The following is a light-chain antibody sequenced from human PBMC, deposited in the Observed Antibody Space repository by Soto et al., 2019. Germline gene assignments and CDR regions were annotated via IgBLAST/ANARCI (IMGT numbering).Light chain of an antibody. CDR1: QSISSW. V-gene: IGKV1-5*01. J-gene: IGKJ1*01. Sequence: QVYLSRFTLSSKXXDRVXIPCLASQSISSWLAWYQQKPGKAPKLXXYDASSLESGVPSRFSGSGSGTEFTLTISSLQPDDFATYYCQRYSSSSEWTFGQGTKVDIK. CDR2: DAS. CDR3: QRYSSSSEWT.